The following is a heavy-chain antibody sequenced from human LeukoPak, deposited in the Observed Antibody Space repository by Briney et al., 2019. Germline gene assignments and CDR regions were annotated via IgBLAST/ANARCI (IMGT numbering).Heavy chain of an antibody. CDR3: AELGITMIGGV. CDR2: IGSSRSDI. D-gene: IGHD3-10*02. V-gene: IGHV3-21*01. Sequence: GGSLRLSCAASGFTFNSYSMNWVRQAPGKGLEWVSCIGSSRSDIYYADSVKGRFTISRDNAKNSLYLQMNSLRAEDTAVYYCAELGITMIGGVWGKGTTVTISS. J-gene: IGHJ6*04. CDR1: GFTFNSYS.